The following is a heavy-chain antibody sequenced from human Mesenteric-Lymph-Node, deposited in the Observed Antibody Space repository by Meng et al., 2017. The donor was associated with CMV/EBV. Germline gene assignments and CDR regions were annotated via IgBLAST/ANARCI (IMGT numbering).Heavy chain of an antibody. Sequence: FSSYGMHWVRQAPGKGLEWVAVIWYDGSNKYYADSVKGRFTISRDNSKNTLYLQMNSLRAEDTAVYYCARGTRNPKVVQLEILYYLDYWGQGTLVTVSS. CDR2: IWYDGSNK. CDR1: FSSYG. J-gene: IGHJ4*02. V-gene: IGHV3-33*01. D-gene: IGHD1-1*01. CDR3: ARGTRNPKVVQLEILYYLDY.